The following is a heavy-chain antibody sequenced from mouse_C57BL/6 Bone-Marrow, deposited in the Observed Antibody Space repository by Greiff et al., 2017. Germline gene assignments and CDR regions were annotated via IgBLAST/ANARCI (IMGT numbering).Heavy chain of an antibody. CDR2: IDPEDGET. V-gene: IGHV14-2*01. J-gene: IGHJ2*01. CDR1: GFNIKDYY. Sequence: EVQLVESGAELVKPGASVKLSCTASGFNIKDYYIHWVKQRTEQGLEWIGRIDPEDGETKYAPKFQDKATITAATSSNTAYLQLSSLTSEDTAVYYCTRSLIYYGTNYWGQGTTLTVSS. D-gene: IGHD1-1*01. CDR3: TRSLIYYGTNY.